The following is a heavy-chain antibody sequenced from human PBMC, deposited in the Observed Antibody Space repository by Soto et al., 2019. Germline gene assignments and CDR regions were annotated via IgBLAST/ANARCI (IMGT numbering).Heavy chain of an antibody. CDR2: IYYSGST. D-gene: IGHD1-26*01. V-gene: IGHV4-31*03. Sequence: QVQLQESGPGLVKPSQTLSLTCSVSGGSIRSGGYYWSWIRQHPGRGLEWIGYIYYSGSTYHNPSLKSRVSISVDTSKNQFSLKLTSVTAADTAVYYCARYLLSGSYPSAFDIWGQGTMVTVSS. CDR3: ARYLLSGSYPSAFDI. CDR1: GGSIRSGGYY. J-gene: IGHJ3*02.